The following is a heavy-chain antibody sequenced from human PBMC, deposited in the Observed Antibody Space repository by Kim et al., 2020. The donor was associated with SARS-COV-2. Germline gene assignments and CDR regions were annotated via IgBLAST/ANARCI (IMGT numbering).Heavy chain of an antibody. J-gene: IGHJ6*02. V-gene: IGHV3-13*01. CDR2: GET. Sequence: GETYYPCSVKGRFTISRENAKNSLYLQMNSLRAGDTAVYYCARGGTGMDVWGQGTAVTVSS. CDR3: ARGGTGMDV. D-gene: IGHD3-10*01.